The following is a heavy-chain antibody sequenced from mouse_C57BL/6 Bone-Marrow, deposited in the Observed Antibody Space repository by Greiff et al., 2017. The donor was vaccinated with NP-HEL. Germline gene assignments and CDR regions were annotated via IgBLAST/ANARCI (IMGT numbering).Heavy chain of an antibody. J-gene: IGHJ4*01. CDR1: GYTFTDHT. V-gene: IGHV1-78*01. CDR3: ARESTMITPYAMDY. Sequence: QVQLQQSDAELVKPGASVKISCKVSGYTFTDHTIHWMKQRPEQGLEWIGYIYPRDGSTKYNEKFKGKATLTADKSSSTAYMQLNSLTSEDAAVYFWARESTMITPYAMDYWGQGTSVTVSS. D-gene: IGHD2-4*01. CDR2: IYPRDGST.